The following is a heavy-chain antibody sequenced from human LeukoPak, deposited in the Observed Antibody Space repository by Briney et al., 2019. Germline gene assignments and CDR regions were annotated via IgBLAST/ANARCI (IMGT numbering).Heavy chain of an antibody. CDR1: GFTFSSYA. J-gene: IGHJ6*02. D-gene: IGHD3-10*01. Sequence: GGSLRLSCAASGFTFSSYAMSWVRQAPGKGLEWVSAISGSGGSTYYADSVKGRVTISRDNSKNTLYLQMNSLKTEDTAVYYCTTDFYYGSGSYYNYGMDVWGQGTTVTVSS. CDR3: TTDFYYGSGSYYNYGMDV. V-gene: IGHV3-23*01. CDR2: ISGSGGST.